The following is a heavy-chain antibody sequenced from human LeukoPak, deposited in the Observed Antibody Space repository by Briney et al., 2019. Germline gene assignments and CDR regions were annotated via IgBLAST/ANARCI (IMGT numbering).Heavy chain of an antibody. J-gene: IGHJ6*02. CDR1: GFTFRNHG. D-gene: IGHD2-15*01. CDR3: ARDRWHCRVNCDSVYYFALDV. CDR2: IWYDGSNE. Sequence: GGSLRLPCSASGFTFRNHGMHWVRQAPGKGLEWAAVIWYDGSNEYYADSVKGRFTISRDNSKNTLYLEMNNLRAEDTAVYYCARDRWHCRVNCDSVYYFALDVWGQGTTVTVSS. V-gene: IGHV3-33*01.